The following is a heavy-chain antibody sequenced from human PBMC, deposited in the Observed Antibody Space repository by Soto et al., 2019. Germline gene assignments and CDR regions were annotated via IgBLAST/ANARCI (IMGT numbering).Heavy chain of an antibody. V-gene: IGHV1-18*01. CDR2: ISAYNGNT. CDR3: ARETSITIFGVVISPDAFDI. D-gene: IGHD3-3*01. CDR1: GYTFTSYG. J-gene: IGHJ3*02. Sequence: GASVKVSCKASGYTFTSYGISWVRQAPGQGLEWMGWISAYNGNTNYAQKLQGRVTMTTDTSTSTAYMELRSLRSDDTAVYYCARETSITIFGVVISPDAFDICRQATMLTVSS.